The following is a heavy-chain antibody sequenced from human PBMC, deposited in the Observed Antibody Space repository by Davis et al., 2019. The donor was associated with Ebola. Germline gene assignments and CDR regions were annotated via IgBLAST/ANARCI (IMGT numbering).Heavy chain of an antibody. CDR3: ARLRSITRLTSFYY. D-gene: IGHD3-10*01. CDR1: GGSISSSNW. Sequence: SETLSLTCAVSGGSISSSNWWSWVRQPPGKGLEWIGEIYHSGSTNYNPSLKSRVTISVDKSKNQFSLKLSSVTAADTAVYYCARLRSITRLTSFYYWGQGTLVTVSS. J-gene: IGHJ4*02. CDR2: IYHSGST. V-gene: IGHV4-4*02.